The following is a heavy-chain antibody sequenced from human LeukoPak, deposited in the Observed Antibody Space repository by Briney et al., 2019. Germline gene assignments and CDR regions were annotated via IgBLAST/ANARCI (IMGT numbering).Heavy chain of an antibody. CDR2: IKPDGSEE. D-gene: IGHD3-3*01. J-gene: IGHJ4*02. CDR1: GFSISNYW. Sequence: GGSLRLSCAASGFSISNYWMTWVRQAPGKGVEWVANIKPDGSEEYYLDSVKGGFTISRDNAKNSLYLQLNSLRAEDAAVYYCARVWSAFDYWGQGTLVTVSS. V-gene: IGHV3-7*01. CDR3: ARVWSAFDY.